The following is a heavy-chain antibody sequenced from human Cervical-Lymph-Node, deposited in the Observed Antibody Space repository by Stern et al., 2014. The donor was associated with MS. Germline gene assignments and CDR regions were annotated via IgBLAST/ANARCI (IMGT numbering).Heavy chain of an antibody. CDR1: GDTFSNYA. CDR3: ALRRSYYVY. V-gene: IGHV1-69*01. CDR2: LIPFFGAT. J-gene: IGHJ4*02. D-gene: IGHD4-11*01. Sequence: VQLVQSGSEVKKPGSSVIVSCKPSGDTFSNYALSWVRQAPGQGIEWVGGLIPFFGATRYGQKFQGRVTITPEESTGTAFMELSNLTSDDTAVYYCALRRSYYVYWGQGTLITVSS.